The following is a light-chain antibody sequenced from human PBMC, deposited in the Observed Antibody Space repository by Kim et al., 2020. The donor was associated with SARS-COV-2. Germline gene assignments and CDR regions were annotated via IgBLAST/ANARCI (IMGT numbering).Light chain of an antibody. J-gene: IGKJ2*01. CDR1: ESVNGNY. V-gene: IGKV3-20*01. CDR2: GAS. CDR3: QQYGASPPYT. Sequence: PGESAPLSCRASESVNGNYLAWYQHKPGQAPRLLIYGASNRAAGIPDRFSGSGSGTDFTLTISRMEPEDFAVYYCQQYGASPPYTFGQGTKLEI.